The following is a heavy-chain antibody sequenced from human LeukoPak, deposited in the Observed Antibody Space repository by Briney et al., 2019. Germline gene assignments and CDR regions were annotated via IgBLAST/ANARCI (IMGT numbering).Heavy chain of an antibody. CDR3: AKGRILWFGELPDY. D-gene: IGHD3-10*01. CDR2: ISGGGGST. CDR1: GFTFSSYA. J-gene: IGHJ4*02. V-gene: IGHV3-23*01. Sequence: GGSLRPSCAASGFTFSSYAMSWVRQAPGKGLEWVSAISGGGGSTYYADSVKGRFTISRDKSKNTLYLQMNSLRAEDTAVYYCAKGRILWFGELPDYWGQGTLVTVSS.